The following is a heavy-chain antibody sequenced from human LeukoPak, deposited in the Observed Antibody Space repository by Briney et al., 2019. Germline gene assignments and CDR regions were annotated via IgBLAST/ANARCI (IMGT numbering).Heavy chain of an antibody. V-gene: IGHV1-69*13. J-gene: IGHJ6*03. D-gene: IGHD3-22*01. CDR1: GGTFSSYA. Sequence: SVKVSCKASGGTFSSYAISWVRQAPGQGLEWMGGIIPIFGTANYAQKFQGRVTITADESTSTAYMELSSLRSEDTAVYYCARGSSSGYYYAEHYYYYMDVWGKGTTVTVSS. CDR3: ARGSSSGYYYAEHYYYYMDV. CDR2: IIPIFGTA.